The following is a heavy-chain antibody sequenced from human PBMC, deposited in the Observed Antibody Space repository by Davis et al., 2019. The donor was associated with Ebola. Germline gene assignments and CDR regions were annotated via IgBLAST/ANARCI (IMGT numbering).Heavy chain of an antibody. J-gene: IGHJ3*02. CDR2: IYSGGST. CDR1: GFTVSSNY. Sequence: GGSLRLSCAASGFTVSSNYMSWVRQAPGKGLEWVSVIYSGGSTYYADSVKGRFTISRDNSKNTLYLQMNSLRAEDTAVYYCARGGVRGPGAFDIWGQGTMVTVSS. V-gene: IGHV3-53*01. CDR3: ARGGVRGPGAFDI. D-gene: IGHD3-10*01.